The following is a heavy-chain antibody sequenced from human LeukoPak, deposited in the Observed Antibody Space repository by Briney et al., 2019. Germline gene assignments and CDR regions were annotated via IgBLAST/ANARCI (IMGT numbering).Heavy chain of an antibody. CDR2: IAAYNGNT. Sequence: APVKVSSKTPGYTFTHSGFSWVRQAPGHGLEWMGWIAAYNGNTNYAQKIQGRVTMTTDTSTSTGYMELRSLRSDNTAIYYCARDGYFDSWGQGTLVTVSS. CDR1: GYTFTHSG. V-gene: IGHV1-18*04. J-gene: IGHJ4*02. D-gene: IGHD6-13*01. CDR3: ARDGYFDS.